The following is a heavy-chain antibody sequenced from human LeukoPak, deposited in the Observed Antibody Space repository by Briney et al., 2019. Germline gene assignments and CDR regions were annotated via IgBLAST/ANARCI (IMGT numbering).Heavy chain of an antibody. CDR2: INPNSGGT. CDR3: ATSFLDSGSYSGGGDY. J-gene: IGHJ4*02. V-gene: IGHV1-2*02. Sequence: GASVKVSCKASGYTFTGYYMHWVRQAPGQGLEWMGWINPNSGGTNYAQKFQGRVTMTRDTSISTAYMELSRLRSDDTAVYYCATSFLDSGSYSGGGDYWGQGTLVTVSS. D-gene: IGHD1-26*01. CDR1: GYTFTGYY.